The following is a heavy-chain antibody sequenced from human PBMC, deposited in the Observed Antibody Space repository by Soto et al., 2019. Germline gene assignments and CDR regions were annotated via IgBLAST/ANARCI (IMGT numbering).Heavy chain of an antibody. CDR3: ARWVEDIVLVPDAETPPPVVGWFDL. CDR1: GGSVRSGSYY. D-gene: IGHD2-2*01. V-gene: IGHV4-61*01. J-gene: IGHJ5*02. Sequence: PSETLSLTCTVSGGSVRSGSYYWSWIRQPPGKGLEWIGYIYYNGSTRYNPSLKRRVTIPVDTSKNQFSLKLRSVTAADTAVYYCARWVEDIVLVPDAETPPPVVGWFDLWGQGTLVTVSS. CDR2: IYYNGST.